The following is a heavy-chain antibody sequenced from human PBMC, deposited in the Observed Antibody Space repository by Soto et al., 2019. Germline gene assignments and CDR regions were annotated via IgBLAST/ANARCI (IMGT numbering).Heavy chain of an antibody. CDR3: EKALYKVVNPGDAFDI. D-gene: IGHD1-20*01. CDR2: ISGSGGST. Sequence: GGSLRLSCAASGFTFSSYAMSWVRQAPGKGLEWVSAISGSGGSTYYADSVKGRFTISRDNSKNTLYLQMNSLRAEDTAVYYCEKALYKVVNPGDAFDICGQXTMVTVSS. V-gene: IGHV3-23*01. J-gene: IGHJ3*02. CDR1: GFTFSSYA.